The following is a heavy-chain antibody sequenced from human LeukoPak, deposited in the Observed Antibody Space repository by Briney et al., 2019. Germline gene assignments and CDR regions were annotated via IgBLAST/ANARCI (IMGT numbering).Heavy chain of an antibody. V-gene: IGHV1-69*13. J-gene: IGHJ4*02. Sequence: GASVKVSCKASGGTFSSYAISWVRQAPGQGLEWMGGIIPIFGTANYAQKFQGRVTITADESTSTAYMELSSLRSEDTAVYYCAKDGGGSYTPFDYWGQGTLVSVSP. CDR1: GGTFSSYA. CDR2: IIPIFGTA. CDR3: AKDGGGSYTPFDY. D-gene: IGHD1-26*01.